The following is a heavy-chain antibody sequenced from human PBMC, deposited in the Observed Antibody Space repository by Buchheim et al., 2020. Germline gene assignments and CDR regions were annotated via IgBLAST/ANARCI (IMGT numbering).Heavy chain of an antibody. CDR2: ISHDGSNK. Sequence: QVQLVESGGGLVKPGGSLRLSCAASGFTFSSYGMHWVRQAPGKGLEWVAVISHDGSNKYYADSVKGRFTISRDNSKNTLYLQMNSLRAEDTAVYYCAKDFSGIAVAGTYYYYGMDVWGQGTT. CDR3: AKDFSGIAVAGTYYYYGMDV. D-gene: IGHD6-19*01. J-gene: IGHJ6*02. V-gene: IGHV3-30*18. CDR1: GFTFSSYG.